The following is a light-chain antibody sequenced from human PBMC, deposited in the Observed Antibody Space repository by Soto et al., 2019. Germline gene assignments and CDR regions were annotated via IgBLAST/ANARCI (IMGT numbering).Light chain of an antibody. CDR3: CPYTASPTFYV. V-gene: IGLV2-23*02. Sequence: QSVLTQPASVSGSPGQSITISCTGTSSDVGSYNLVSWYQQHPGKVPKLLISEVTKRPSGVSDRFSGSKSGNTASLTISGLQAEDEADYSCCPYTASPTFYVFGSGTKVTVL. CDR2: EVT. J-gene: IGLJ1*01. CDR1: SSDVGSYNL.